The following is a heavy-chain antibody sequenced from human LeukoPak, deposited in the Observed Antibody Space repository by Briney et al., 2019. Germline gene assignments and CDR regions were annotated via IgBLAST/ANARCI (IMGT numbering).Heavy chain of an antibody. Sequence: PGGSLRLSCAASGFTFSSFAMSWVRQAPGKGLAWVSAINGSMGHYSDSVKGRFSISRDNSKNTLYLQMDSLRAEDTALYYCAQGSYGDYGGQLQNWGQGTLVTVSS. V-gene: IGHV3-23*01. CDR2: INGSMG. J-gene: IGHJ1*01. CDR1: GFTFSSFA. D-gene: IGHD4-23*01. CDR3: AQGSYGDYGGQLQN.